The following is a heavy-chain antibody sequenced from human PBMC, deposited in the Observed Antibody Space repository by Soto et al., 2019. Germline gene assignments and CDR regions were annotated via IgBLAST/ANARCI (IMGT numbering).Heavy chain of an antibody. CDR1: GGSISSYY. CDR2: IYHSGIT. J-gene: IGHJ4*02. D-gene: IGHD5-18*01. Sequence: SETLTLTCTVSGGSISSYYRSWIRQPPGKGLEWIGYIYHSGITNYNPSLKSRVTISVDTSKNQFSLKLNSLTAADTALYYCARDRARFRRGYNYGQDYWGQGTLVTVSS. V-gene: IGHV4-59*01. CDR3: ARDRARFRRGYNYGQDY.